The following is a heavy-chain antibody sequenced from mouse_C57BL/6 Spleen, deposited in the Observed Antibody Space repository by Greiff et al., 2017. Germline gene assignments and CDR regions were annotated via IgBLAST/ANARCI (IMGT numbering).Heavy chain of an antibody. D-gene: IGHD1-1*01. CDR3: ARELITTVVAPPDWYLDV. CDR2: IYPGDGDT. CDR1: GYAFSSYW. Sequence: QVQLQQSGAELVKPGASVKISCKASGYAFSSYWMNWVKQRPGQGLEWIGQIYPGDGDTNYNGKFKGKATLTADKSSSTAYMQLSSLTSEDSAVYFCARELITTVVAPPDWYLDVWGTGTTVTVSS. V-gene: IGHV1-80*01. J-gene: IGHJ1*03.